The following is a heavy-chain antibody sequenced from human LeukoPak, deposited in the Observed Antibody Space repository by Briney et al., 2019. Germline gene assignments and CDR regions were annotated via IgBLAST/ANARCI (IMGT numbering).Heavy chain of an antibody. CDR1: GFTFSDYY. Sequence: GGSLRLSCAASGFTFSDYYMSWIRQAPGKGLEWVANIKEDGSQKYYVDSVKGRFTISRDNAKNSLYLQMNSLRAEDTAVYSCARVHDYSDLRVWFDPWGQGTLVTVSS. D-gene: IGHD4-11*01. V-gene: IGHV3-7*04. CDR3: ARVHDYSDLRVWFDP. J-gene: IGHJ5*02. CDR2: IKEDGSQK.